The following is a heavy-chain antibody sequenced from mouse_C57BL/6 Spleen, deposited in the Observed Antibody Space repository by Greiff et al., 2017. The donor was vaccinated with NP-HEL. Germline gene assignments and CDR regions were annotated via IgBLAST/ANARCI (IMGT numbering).Heavy chain of an antibody. V-gene: IGHV1-80*01. J-gene: IGHJ2*01. CDR2: IYPGDGDT. CDR3: ARGRYYYGSSWDY. CDR1: GYAFSSYW. Sequence: VQRVESGAELVKPGASVKISCKASGYAFSSYWMNWVKQRPGKGLEWIGQIYPGDGDTNYNGTFKGKATLTADKSSSTAYMQLSSLTSEDSAVYFCARGRYYYGSSWDYWGQGTTLTVSS. D-gene: IGHD1-1*01.